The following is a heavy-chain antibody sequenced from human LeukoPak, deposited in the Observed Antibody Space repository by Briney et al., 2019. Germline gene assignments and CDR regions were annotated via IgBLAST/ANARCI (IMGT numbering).Heavy chain of an antibody. J-gene: IGHJ4*02. Sequence: ASVKVSCKASGYTFTGYYLHWVRQAPGQGLEWMGRINPNSGGTNYAQKFQGRVTMTRDTSISTAYMELSRLRSDDTAVYYCAAEGSNLTFDYWGQGTLVIVSS. CDR3: AAEGSNLTFDY. CDR2: INPNSGGT. D-gene: IGHD2/OR15-2a*01. V-gene: IGHV1-2*06. CDR1: GYTFTGYY.